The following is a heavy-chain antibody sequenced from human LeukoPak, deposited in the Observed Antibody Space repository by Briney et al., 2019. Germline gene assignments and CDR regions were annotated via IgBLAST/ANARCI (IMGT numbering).Heavy chain of an antibody. J-gene: IGHJ4*02. D-gene: IGHD6-19*01. CDR3: ARDISALVRGATVAGVDY. CDR2: IRGNGGST. V-gene: IGHV3-23*01. Sequence: PGGSLRLSCAASGFTFSSYAMSWVRQAPGKGLEWVSGIRGNGGSTYYADSVKGRFTISRDNSKNTLYLQMNSLRAEDTAVYYCARDISALVRGATVAGVDYWGQGTLVTVSS. CDR1: GFTFSSYA.